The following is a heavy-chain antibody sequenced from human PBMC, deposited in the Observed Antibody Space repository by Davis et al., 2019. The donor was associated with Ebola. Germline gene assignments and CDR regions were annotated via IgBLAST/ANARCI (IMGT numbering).Heavy chain of an antibody. V-gene: IGHV1-18*04. Sequence: ASVKVSCKASGYTFTSYGISWVRQAPGQGLEWMGWISAYNGNTNYAQKLQGRVTMTTDTSTSTAYMELRSLRSDDTAVYYCARVPQDDFWSGYYAFDIWGQGTMVTVSS. D-gene: IGHD3-3*01. CDR2: ISAYNGNT. CDR1: GYTFTSYG. J-gene: IGHJ3*02. CDR3: ARVPQDDFWSGYYAFDI.